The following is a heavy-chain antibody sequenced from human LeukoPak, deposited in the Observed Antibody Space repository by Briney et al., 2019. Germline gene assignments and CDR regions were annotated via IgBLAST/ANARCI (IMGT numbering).Heavy chain of an antibody. CDR1: GGSISSYY. J-gene: IGHJ4*02. Sequence: SETLSLTCTVSGGSISSYYWSWIRQPPGKGLEWIGYVYYSGSTHYNPSLKSRLTMSADTSKNQFSLKLTSVTAADTAVYYCARTEYYFDHWGQGTQVTVSS. D-gene: IGHD3-10*01. CDR2: VYYSGST. V-gene: IGHV4-59*01. CDR3: ARTEYYFDH.